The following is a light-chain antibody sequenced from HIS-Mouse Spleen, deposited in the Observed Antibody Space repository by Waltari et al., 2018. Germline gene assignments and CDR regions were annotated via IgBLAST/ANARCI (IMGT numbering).Light chain of an antibody. Sequence: QSVLTQPPSVSAAPGQKVTISCSGSSPTIGTNYVSWYQQLPGTAPKLLIYDNNKRPSGIPDRFSGSKSGTSATLGITGLQTGDEADYYCGTWDSSLSAGVFGGGTKLTVL. CDR2: DNN. CDR3: GTWDSSLSAGV. CDR1: SPTIGTNY. V-gene: IGLV1-51*01. J-gene: IGLJ2*01.